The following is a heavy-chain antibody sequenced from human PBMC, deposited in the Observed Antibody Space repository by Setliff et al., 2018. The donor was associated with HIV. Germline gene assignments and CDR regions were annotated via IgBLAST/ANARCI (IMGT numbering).Heavy chain of an antibody. CDR2: INPKSDGT. J-gene: IGHJ4*02. Sequence: ASVKVSCKASGYSFTDYYIHWVRQAPGQGLEWMGWINPKSDGTNYAQKFQGWITMTRDTSISTAYMELSRLRTDDTAVNYCARGMDYYDTSGYYQYYFDYRGQGTRVTVSS. D-gene: IGHD3-22*01. CDR3: ARGMDYYDTSGYYQYYFDY. CDR1: GYSFTDYY. V-gene: IGHV1-2*04.